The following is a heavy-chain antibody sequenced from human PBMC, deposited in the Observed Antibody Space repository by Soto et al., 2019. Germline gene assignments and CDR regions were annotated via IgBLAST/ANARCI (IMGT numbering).Heavy chain of an antibody. J-gene: IGHJ4*02. D-gene: IGHD2-8*02. CDR1: GFTVSSYG. CDR3: TGEVASGY. V-gene: IGHV3-30*03. CDR2: ISRDGGTK. Sequence: GGSLRLSCAVSGFTVSSYGMHWVRQAPGKGLEWVAVISRDGGTKFYADSVKGRFTISRDNSRNTLFLEMNSLRGDDMAVYYCTGEVASGYWGQGTLVTVSS.